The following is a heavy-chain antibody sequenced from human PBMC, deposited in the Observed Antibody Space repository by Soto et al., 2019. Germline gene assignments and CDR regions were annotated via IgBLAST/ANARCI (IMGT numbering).Heavy chain of an antibody. V-gene: IGHV1-69*02. J-gene: IGHJ4*02. CDR3: AKAPTASSPFDY. CDR2: IIPVLDIA. D-gene: IGHD1-26*01. Sequence: QVQLVQSGAEMKRPGSSLKVSCETSGGIFTNYTFHWVRQAPGQGLEWMGWIIPVLDIANYAHKLQGRITITADKSTSTAYLESTSLKFEDTAIYFCAKAPTASSPFDYWGQGTLVTVSS. CDR1: GGIFTNYT.